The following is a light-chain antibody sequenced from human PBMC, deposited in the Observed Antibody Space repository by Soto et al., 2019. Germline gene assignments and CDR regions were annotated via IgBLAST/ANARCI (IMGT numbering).Light chain of an antibody. V-gene: IGLV2-23*01. CDR2: EGT. J-gene: IGLJ2*01. CDR3: CSYAGSSTSVL. CDR1: SSDVGSYNL. Sequence: QSALTQPASVSGSPGQSITISCTGTSSDVGSYNLVSWYQQLLGKAPKLMIYEGTKRPSGISNRFSGSKSGNTASLTISGLQAEDEADYYCCSYAGSSTSVLFGGGTKLTVL.